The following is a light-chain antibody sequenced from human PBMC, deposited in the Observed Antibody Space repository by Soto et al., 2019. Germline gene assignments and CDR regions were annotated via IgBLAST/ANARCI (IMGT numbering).Light chain of an antibody. CDR2: GAS. CDR3: QQYGSTPRT. Sequence: IVLTQSPGTLSLSPGERATLSCSASQAVSSNYLAWYQQKPGQAPRLLISGASSRATGIPDRFSGSGSGTDFTHTISRLEPEDFAVYYCQQYGSTPRTFGQGTKVDIK. CDR1: QAVSSNY. J-gene: IGKJ1*01. V-gene: IGKV3-20*01.